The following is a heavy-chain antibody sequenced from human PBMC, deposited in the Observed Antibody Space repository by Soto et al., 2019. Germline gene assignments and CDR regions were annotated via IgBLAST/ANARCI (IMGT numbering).Heavy chain of an antibody. V-gene: IGHV4-34*01. Sequence: SETLSLTCAVYGGSFSGYYWSWIRQPPGKGLEWIGEINHSGSTNYNPSLKSRVTISVDTSKNHFSLKLSSVTAADTAVYYCARGALDYFDYWGQGTLVTVSS. CDR2: INHSGST. J-gene: IGHJ4*02. CDR1: GGSFSGYY. CDR3: ARGALDYFDY.